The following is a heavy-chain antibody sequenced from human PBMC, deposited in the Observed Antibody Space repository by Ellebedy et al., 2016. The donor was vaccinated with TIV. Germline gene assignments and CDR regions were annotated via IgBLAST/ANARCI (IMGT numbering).Heavy chain of an antibody. CDR3: ARPLIAAAGMGFDP. V-gene: IGHV3-23*01. J-gene: IGHJ5*02. Sequence: PGGSLRLSCAASGFTFSSYAMSLVRPAPGKGLEWVSTISNTGSRTYYADSVEGRFIISRDNSKKTLYLQMNSLRAEDTAVYYCARPLIAAAGMGFDPWGQGTLVTVSS. CDR1: GFTFSSYA. D-gene: IGHD6-13*01. CDR2: ISNTGSRT.